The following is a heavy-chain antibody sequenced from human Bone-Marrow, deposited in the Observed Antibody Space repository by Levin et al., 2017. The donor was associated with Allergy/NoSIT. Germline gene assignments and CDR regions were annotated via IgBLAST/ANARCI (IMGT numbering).Heavy chain of an antibody. V-gene: IGHV4-38-2*02. CDR3: ARRGAVHNAGAVDQ. CDR1: GYSISRGFY. Sequence: PSETLSLTCTVSGYSISRGFYWGWIRQTPGRGLEWIGNILHTGRTDYSTSLKSRVTISVDISKNELYLNLRSVTASDTAVYYCARRGAVHNAGAVDQWGQGILVTVSS. D-gene: IGHD6-19*01. CDR2: ILHTGRT. J-gene: IGHJ4*02.